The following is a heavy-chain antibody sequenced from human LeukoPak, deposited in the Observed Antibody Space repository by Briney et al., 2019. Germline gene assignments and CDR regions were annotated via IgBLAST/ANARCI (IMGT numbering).Heavy chain of an antibody. CDR1: GFTFNTYG. Sequence: GGTLRLSCAASGFTFNTYGMSWVRQAPGKGLEWVSAISGSGGSTYYADSVKGRFTISRDNSKNSLYLQMNSLRAEDTAVYYCARKDTAMVTTGNEYYYYYYMDVWGKGTTVTVSS. CDR3: ARKDTAMVTTGNEYYYYYYMDV. D-gene: IGHD5-18*01. V-gene: IGHV3-23*01. J-gene: IGHJ6*03. CDR2: ISGSGGST.